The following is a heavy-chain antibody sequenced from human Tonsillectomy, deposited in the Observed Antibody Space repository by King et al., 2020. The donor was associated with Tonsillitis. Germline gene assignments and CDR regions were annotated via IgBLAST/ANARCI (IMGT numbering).Heavy chain of an antibody. V-gene: IGHV3-7*03. CDR1: EFTFITYW. CDR2: IKQDGSEK. CDR3: ARDAARAFDI. Sequence: GQLVQSGGGLVQPGGSLRLSCVVSEFTFITYWMSWVRQAPGKGPEWVANIKQDGSEKYYVDSVKGRFTISRDNAKSSLYLQMNSLRAEDTAVYYCARDAARAFDIWGHGTMVTVSS. D-gene: IGHD6-6*01. J-gene: IGHJ3*02.